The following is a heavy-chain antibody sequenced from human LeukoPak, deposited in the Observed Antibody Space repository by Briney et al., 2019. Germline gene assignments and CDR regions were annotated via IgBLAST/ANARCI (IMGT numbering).Heavy chain of an antibody. CDR1: GGSIYSYY. D-gene: IGHD5-12*01. V-gene: IGHV4-59*01. CDR2: IYDSGST. CDR3: ARGAYSGYSFDY. J-gene: IGHJ4*02. Sequence: PSETLSLTCTVSGGSIYSYYWTWIWQSPGKGLEWIGYIYDSGSTNYNPSLKSRLTLSVDVSKNQFSLKLSSVTAADTAVYYCARGAYSGYSFDYWGQGTLVTVSS.